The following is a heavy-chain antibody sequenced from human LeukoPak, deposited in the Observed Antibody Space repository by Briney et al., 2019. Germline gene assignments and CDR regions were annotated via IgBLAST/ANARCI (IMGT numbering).Heavy chain of an antibody. CDR3: ARGLSRGIAARYWYFDL. V-gene: IGHV4-34*01. D-gene: IGHD6-6*01. J-gene: IGHJ2*01. CDR2: INHSGST. CDR1: GGSFSGYY. Sequence: PSETLSLTCAVYGGSFSGYYWSWIRQPPGKGLEWIGEINHSGSTNYNPSLKSRVTISVDTSKNQFSLKLSSVTAADTAVYYCARGLSRGIAARYWYFDLWGRGTLVTVSS.